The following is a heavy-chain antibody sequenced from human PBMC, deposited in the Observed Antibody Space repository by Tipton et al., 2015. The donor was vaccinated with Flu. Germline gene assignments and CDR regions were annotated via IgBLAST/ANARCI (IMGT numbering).Heavy chain of an antibody. V-gene: IGHV5-51*03. J-gene: IGHJ4*02. CDR1: GYSFTSYW. CDR2: IYPADSDT. CDR3: VRSSHSSSFYFDY. Sequence: VQLVQSGAEVKKPGESLKISCKGSGYSFTSYWIGWVRQMPGKDLEWMGIIYPADSDTRYSPSFQGQVTISADKSISTAYLQWSSLKASDTAMYYCVRSSHSSSFYFDYWGQGTLVTVSS. D-gene: IGHD6-6*01.